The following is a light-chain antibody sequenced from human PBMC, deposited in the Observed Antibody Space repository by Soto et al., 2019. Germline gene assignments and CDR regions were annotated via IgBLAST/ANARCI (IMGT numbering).Light chain of an antibody. J-gene: IGLJ2*01. CDR1: SSDVGGYNY. CDR2: DVS. Sequence: QSALTQPASVSGSPGQSITISCTGTSSDVGGYNYVSWYQQHPGKAPKLMIYDVSNRPSGVSSRFSGSKSGNTASLTISGLPAEDEADYYCSSYTSSSTIVVFGGGTKLTVL. V-gene: IGLV2-14*01. CDR3: SSYTSSSTIVV.